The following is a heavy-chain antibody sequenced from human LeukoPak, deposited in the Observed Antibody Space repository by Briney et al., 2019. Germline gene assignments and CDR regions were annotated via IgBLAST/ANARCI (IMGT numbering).Heavy chain of an antibody. CDR1: GGSISSYY. V-gene: IGHV4-59*01. CDR2: IYYSGST. J-gene: IGHJ6*02. CDR3: ASLAVADQYYYYYYGMDV. D-gene: IGHD6-19*01. Sequence: SETLSLTCTVSGGSISSYYWSWIRQPPGKGLEWIGYIYYSGSTNYNPSLKSRVTISVDTSKNQFSLKLSSVTAADTAVYYCASLAVADQYYYYYYGMDVWGQGTTVTVSS.